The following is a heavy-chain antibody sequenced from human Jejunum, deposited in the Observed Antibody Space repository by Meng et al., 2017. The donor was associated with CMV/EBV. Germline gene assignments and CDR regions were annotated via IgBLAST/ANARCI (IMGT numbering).Heavy chain of an antibody. Sequence: SGASIITTSYHWGWFRQPPGKGLECFGNIYYSGTTYYNPSLKSRVTMTVDTSKNQFSLKLTSMTAADTAVYYCARDGAGDHPPDYWGQGTLVTVSS. V-gene: IGHV4-39*07. CDR3: ARDGAGDHPPDY. D-gene: IGHD2-21*02. CDR1: GASIITTSYH. CDR2: IYYSGTT. J-gene: IGHJ4*02.